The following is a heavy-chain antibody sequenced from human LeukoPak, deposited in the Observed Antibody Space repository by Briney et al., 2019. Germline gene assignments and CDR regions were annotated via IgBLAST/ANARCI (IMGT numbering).Heavy chain of an antibody. V-gene: IGHV3-23*01. Sequence: PGGSLRLSCAASGFTFSSYAMSWVRQAPGKGLEWVSAISGSGGSTYYADSVKGRFTIPRDNSKNTLYLQMNSLRAEDTAVYYCGRNYYDSSGYYYFGIDYWGQGTLVTVSS. CDR2: ISGSGGST. D-gene: IGHD3-22*01. CDR1: GFTFSSYA. J-gene: IGHJ4*02. CDR3: GRNYYDSSGYYYFGIDY.